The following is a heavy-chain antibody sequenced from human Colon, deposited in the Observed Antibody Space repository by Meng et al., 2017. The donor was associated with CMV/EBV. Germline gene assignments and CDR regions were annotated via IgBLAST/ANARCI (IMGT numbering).Heavy chain of an antibody. CDR2: IYSDGKT. CDR1: GLTVSSNY. V-gene: IGHV3-66*01. J-gene: IGHJ4*02. CDR3: AREGYSNGWCYLDY. Sequence: VQLVDSGGNLVQPGGSLRLSCAASGLTVSSNYMSWVRQAPGKGLEWVSLIYSDGKTYYADSVKGRFTISRDNSKNTLYLQMNSLRDEDTAVYYCAREGYSNGWCYLDYWGQGTLVTVSS. D-gene: IGHD6-19*01.